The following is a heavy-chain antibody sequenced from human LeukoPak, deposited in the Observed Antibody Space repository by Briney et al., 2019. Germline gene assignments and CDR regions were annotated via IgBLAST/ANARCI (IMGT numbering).Heavy chain of an antibody. Sequence: NPSETLSLTCTVSGGSISSSSYYWGWIRQPPGKGLEWIGTIYYSGSTYYNPSLESRVTISVDTSRNQFSLKLSSVTAADTAVYYCARLIGLHDYGGNPPHWGQGTLVTVSS. CDR1: GGSISSSSYY. CDR3: ARLIGLHDYGGNPPH. J-gene: IGHJ4*02. D-gene: IGHD4-23*01. CDR2: IYYSGST. V-gene: IGHV4-39*01.